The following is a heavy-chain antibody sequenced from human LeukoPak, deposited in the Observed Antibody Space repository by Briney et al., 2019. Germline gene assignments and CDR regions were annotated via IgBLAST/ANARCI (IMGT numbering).Heavy chain of an antibody. CDR2: IYYSGST. D-gene: IGHD3-3*01. CDR3: ARDLPYDFWSGYGGVGGAFDI. CDR1: GGSISSYY. J-gene: IGHJ3*02. Sequence: PSETLSLTCTVSGGSISSYYWSWIRQPPGKGLEWIGYIYYSGSTNYNPSLKSRVAISVDTSKNQFSLKLSSVTAADTAVYYCARDLPYDFWSGYGGVGGAFDIWGQGTMVTVSS. V-gene: IGHV4-59*01.